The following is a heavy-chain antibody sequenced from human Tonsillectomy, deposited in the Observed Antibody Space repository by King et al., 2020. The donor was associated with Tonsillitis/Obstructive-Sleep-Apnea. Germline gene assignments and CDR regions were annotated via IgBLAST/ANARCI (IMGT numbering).Heavy chain of an antibody. CDR1: GGSISSYY. CDR3: ARTGAGEFGSAFGGPQGSFAI. Sequence: VQLQESGPGLVKPSETLSLTCTVSGGSISSYYWSWIRQPPGKGLEWIGYIYYSGSTNYSPSLKSRVTISVDTSKNQFSLKLSSVTAADTAVYYCARTGAGEFGSAFGGPQGSFAIGGQGTRVTVSS. J-gene: IGHJ3*02. V-gene: IGHV4-59*01. D-gene: IGHD3-16*01. CDR2: IYYSGST.